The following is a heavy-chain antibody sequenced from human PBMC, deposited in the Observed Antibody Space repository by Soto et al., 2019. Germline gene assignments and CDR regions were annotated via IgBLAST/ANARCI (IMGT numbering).Heavy chain of an antibody. CDR2: ISGSGDST. CDR1: GFTFSSYA. D-gene: IGHD6-19*01. J-gene: IGHJ4*02. V-gene: IGHV3-23*01. CDR3: ASRSSGGYVDY. Sequence: EVQLLESGGGLVQPGGSLRLSCAASGFTFSSYAMNWVRQAPGKGLEWVSVISGSGDSTYYADSVKGRFTISRDNSKNTLYLQRNSLRAEDTAVYYCASRSSGGYVDYWGQGTLITVSS.